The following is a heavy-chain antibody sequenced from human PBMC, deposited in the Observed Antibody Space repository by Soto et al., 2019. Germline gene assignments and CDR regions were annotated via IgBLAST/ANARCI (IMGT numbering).Heavy chain of an antibody. J-gene: IGHJ4*02. D-gene: IGHD6-13*01. Sequence: EVQLVESGGGLVQPGRSLRLSCAASGFTFDDYAMHWVRQAPGKGLEWVSGISWNSGSIGYADSVKGRFTISRDNAKNSLYLQMNSLRAEDTAVYYCARGTGSKWGIAAAGTDFDYWGQGTLVTVSS. CDR3: ARGTGSKWGIAAAGTDFDY. CDR1: GFTFDDYA. CDR2: ISWNSGSI. V-gene: IGHV3-9*01.